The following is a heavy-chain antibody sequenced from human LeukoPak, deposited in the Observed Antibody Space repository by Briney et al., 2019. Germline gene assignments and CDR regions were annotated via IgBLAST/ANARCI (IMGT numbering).Heavy chain of an antibody. V-gene: IGHV3-30-3*01. Sequence: PGRSLRLSCAASGFTFSSYAMHWVRQAPGKGLEWVAVISYDGSNKYYADSVKGRFTISRDNSKNTLYLQMNSLRAEDTAVYYCARGSGGNFYFDYWGRGTLVTVSS. CDR2: ISYDGSNK. CDR1: GFTFSSYA. D-gene: IGHD4-23*01. J-gene: IGHJ4*02. CDR3: ARGSGGNFYFDY.